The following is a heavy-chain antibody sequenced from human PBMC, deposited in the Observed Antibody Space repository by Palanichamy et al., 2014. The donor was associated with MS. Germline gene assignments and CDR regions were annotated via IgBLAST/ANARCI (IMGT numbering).Heavy chain of an antibody. V-gene: IGHV1-18*01. J-gene: IGHJ4*02. CDR3: ARLQGYCSGDTCYPDFDY. D-gene: IGHD2-15*01. Sequence: QVQLVQCGAEVKKPGASVRASCKASGYTFNIHAISWVRQAPGQGLEWMGWINAYNGDAKYAQKLQGRVTMTTDTFTNTAYMELRSLRSDDTAVYYCARLQGYCSGDTCYPDFDYWGQGTLVTVSS. CDR1: GYTFNIHA. CDR2: INAYNGDA.